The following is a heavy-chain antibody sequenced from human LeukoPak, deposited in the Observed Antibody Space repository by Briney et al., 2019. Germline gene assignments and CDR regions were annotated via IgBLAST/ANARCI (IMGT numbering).Heavy chain of an antibody. Sequence: ASVKVTCKVSGYTLTELFIHWVRRAPGKGLEWMGRINPNSGGTNYAQKFQGRVTMTRDTSISTAYMELSRLRSDDTAVYYCARSSGGGSLDYWGQGTLVTVSS. V-gene: IGHV1-2*02. J-gene: IGHJ4*02. CDR2: INPNSGGT. CDR1: GYTLTELF. CDR3: ARSSGGGSLDY. D-gene: IGHD5-12*01.